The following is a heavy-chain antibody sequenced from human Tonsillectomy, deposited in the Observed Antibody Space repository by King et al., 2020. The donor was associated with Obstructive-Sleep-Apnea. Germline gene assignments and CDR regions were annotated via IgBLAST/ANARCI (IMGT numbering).Heavy chain of an antibody. CDR3: ARERSNSWYEKGMDV. CDR1: GYTFTDYY. J-gene: IGHJ6*02. V-gene: IGHV1-2*04. CDR2: INPNSGGT. Sequence: QLVQSGAEVKKPGASVKVSCKASGYTFTDYYLHWVRQAPGQGLEWMGWINPNSGGTNYAQKFQGWVTITRDTSISTAYMELSRLKSDDTAVYFCARERSNSWYEKGMDVWGQGTTVTVS. D-gene: IGHD6-13*01.